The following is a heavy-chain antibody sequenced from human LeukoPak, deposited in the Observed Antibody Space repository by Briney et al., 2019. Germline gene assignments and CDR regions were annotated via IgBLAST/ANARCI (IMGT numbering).Heavy chain of an antibody. Sequence: SETLSLTCTVSGGSMTHSYWSWLRQPPGKGLEWIGYIYYSGSTNYNPSLKSRVTISVDTSKNQFSLKLSSVTAADTAVYYCARLKYYYYGMDVWGQGTTVTVSS. J-gene: IGHJ6*02. CDR3: ARLKYYYYGMDV. CDR2: IYYSGST. V-gene: IGHV4-59*08. CDR1: GGSMTHSY.